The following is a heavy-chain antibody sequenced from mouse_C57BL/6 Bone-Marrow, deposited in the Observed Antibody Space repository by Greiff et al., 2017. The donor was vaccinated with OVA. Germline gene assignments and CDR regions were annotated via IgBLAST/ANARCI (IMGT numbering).Heavy chain of an antibody. CDR3: ARENIYYGSRFFAY. CDR2: IHPNSGST. J-gene: IGHJ3*01. CDR1: GYTFTSYW. V-gene: IGHV1-64*01. Sequence: QVQLQQPGAELVKPGASVKLSCKASGYTFTSYWMHWVKQRPGQGLEWIGMIHPNSGSTNYNEKFKSKATLTVDKSSSTAYMQLSSLTSEDSAVYDCARENIYYGSRFFAYWGQGTLVTVSA. D-gene: IGHD1-1*01.